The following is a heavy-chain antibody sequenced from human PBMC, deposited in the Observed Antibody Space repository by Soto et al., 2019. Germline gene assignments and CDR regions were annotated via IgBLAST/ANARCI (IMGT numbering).Heavy chain of an antibody. CDR1: GFTFSSYG. V-gene: IGHV3-33*01. CDR3: ARDGSGWFDP. CDR2: IWYDGSNK. Sequence: QVQLVESGGGVVQPGRSLRLSCAASGFTFSSYGMHWVRQAPGKGLEWVAVIWYDGSNKYYADSVKGRFTISRDNSKKTLYLQMNSLRAEDTAVYYCARDGSGWFDPWGQGTLVTVSS. J-gene: IGHJ5*02. D-gene: IGHD1-1*01.